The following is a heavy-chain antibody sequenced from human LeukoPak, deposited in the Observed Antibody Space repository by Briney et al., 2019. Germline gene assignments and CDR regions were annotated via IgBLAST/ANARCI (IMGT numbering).Heavy chain of an antibody. CDR3: ARTLAGNTDY. CDR1: GDRVSSNSAA. CDR2: TYYRSKWYN. D-gene: IGHD6-19*01. Sequence: SQTLSLTCAISGDRVSSNSAAWNWIRQSPSRGLEWLGRTYYRSKWYNDYAVSVKSRVTINPDTSKNQLSLQLKSVTPEDTAIYYCARTLAGNTDYWGQGTLVTVSS. J-gene: IGHJ4*02. V-gene: IGHV6-1*01.